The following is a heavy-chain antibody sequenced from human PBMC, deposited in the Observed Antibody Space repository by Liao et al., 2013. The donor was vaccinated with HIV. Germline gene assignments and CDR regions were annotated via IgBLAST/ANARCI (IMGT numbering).Heavy chain of an antibody. CDR1: GGSISSSRYY. V-gene: IGHV4-39*07. CDR2: IYYSGST. Sequence: QLQLQESGPGLVKPSETLSLTCTVSGGSISSSRYYWGWIRQPPGKGLEWIGSIYYSGSTYYNPSLKSRVTISVDTSKNQFSLKLSSVTAADTAVYYCARAGGQWSAFDYWGQGTLVTVSS. J-gene: IGHJ4*02. CDR3: ARAGGQWSAFDY. D-gene: IGHD4-23*01.